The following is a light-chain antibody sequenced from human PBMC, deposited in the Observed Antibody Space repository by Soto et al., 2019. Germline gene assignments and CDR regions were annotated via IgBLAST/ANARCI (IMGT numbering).Light chain of an antibody. V-gene: IGKV3-20*01. CDR2: DAS. CDR1: QRISND. Sequence: EVLMTQSPATLSVSPGERVILSCRASQRISNDLAWYQQKAGQAPRLLIYDASTRATGIPDRFSGSGSGTNFTLTISRLEPEDFAVYCCQQYGKLPRTFGQGTKVDIK. J-gene: IGKJ1*01. CDR3: QQYGKLPRT.